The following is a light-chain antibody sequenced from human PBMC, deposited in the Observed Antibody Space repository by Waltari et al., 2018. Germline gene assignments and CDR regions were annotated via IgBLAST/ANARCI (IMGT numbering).Light chain of an antibody. V-gene: IGKV3-20*01. CDR3: QHYLRLPAT. J-gene: IGKJ1*01. CDR2: GAS. Sequence: IVLTQSPGTLSLSPGERATLSCRTSQSVNRVLAWYQLKPGQAPRLLIYGASSRATGIPDRFSGGGSGTDFSLTISRLEPEDFAIYYCQHYLRLPATFGQGTKVEIK. CDR1: QSVNRV.